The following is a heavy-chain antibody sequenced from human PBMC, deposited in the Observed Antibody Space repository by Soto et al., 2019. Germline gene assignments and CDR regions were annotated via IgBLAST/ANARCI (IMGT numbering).Heavy chain of an antibody. CDR2: ITASGGTT. J-gene: IGHJ3*02. Sequence: GGSLRLSCAASGFTFSSYSVSWVRHAPGKGLERVSHITASGGTTYYADSVKGRFTISRDSSRTTVYLQMNSLRAEDTALYYCAKCVQVNWNYDAFHIWGQGIMVTVSS. CDR3: AKCVQVNWNYDAFHI. V-gene: IGHV3-23*01. CDR1: GFTFSSYS. D-gene: IGHD1-7*01.